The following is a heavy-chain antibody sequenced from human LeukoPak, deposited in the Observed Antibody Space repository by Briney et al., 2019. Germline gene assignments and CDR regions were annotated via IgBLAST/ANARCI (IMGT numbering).Heavy chain of an antibody. CDR1: GGSINGYQ. D-gene: IGHD3-22*01. V-gene: IGHV4-4*07. CDR3: ARGYYDRSGHSPFDALDI. J-gene: IGHJ3*02. Sequence: SETLSLTCTVPGGSINGYQWSWIRQPAGKGLEWIGRIYTSGSTNYNPSLKSRVTMSVDTSKNQFSLKLSSVTAADTAMYYCARGYYDRSGHSPFDALDIWGQGTMVTVSS. CDR2: IYTSGST.